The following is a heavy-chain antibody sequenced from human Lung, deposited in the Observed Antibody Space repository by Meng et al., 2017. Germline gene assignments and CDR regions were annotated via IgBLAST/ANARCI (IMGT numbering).Heavy chain of an antibody. CDR3: ARGPTTMAHDFDY. V-gene: IGHV4-34*01. D-gene: IGHD4-11*01. Sequence: VQIQQWCCRLLKPSETLSPTGVVSGGSFSDYSWSGIRQHPGKGLEWIGEINHSGSTNYNPSLESRATISVDTSQNNLSLKLSSVTAADSAVYYCARGPTTMAHDFDYWGQGTLVTVSS. CDR2: INHSGST. J-gene: IGHJ4*02. CDR1: GGSFSDYS.